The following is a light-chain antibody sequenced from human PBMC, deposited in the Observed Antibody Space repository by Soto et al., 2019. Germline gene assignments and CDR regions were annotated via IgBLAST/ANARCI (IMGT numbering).Light chain of an antibody. Sequence: NFMLTQAHSVSESPGKTVTISCTRSNGSIASNYVQWYQQRPGSAPTTVIYEFNHRPSGVPDRFSGSIDSSSNSAALTISGLKYEDEPDYYCQSYGRRIVVLGGGTKLSVL. J-gene: IGLJ2*01. CDR2: EFN. V-gene: IGLV6-57*04. CDR1: NGSIASNY. CDR3: QSYGRRIVV.